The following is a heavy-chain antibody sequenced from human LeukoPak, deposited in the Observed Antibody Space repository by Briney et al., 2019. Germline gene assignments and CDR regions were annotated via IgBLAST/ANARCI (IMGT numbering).Heavy chain of an antibody. CDR3: AREGKYSSSSTDS. Sequence: ASVKVSCKGSGYTLTRYGITWVRQPPGQGLEWMGWNSAYNINTQYAQNLQGRVTMTRDTSTNTAYMELRSLRYDDTAVYYCAREGKYSSSSTDSWGQGTLVTVSS. CDR2: NSAYNINT. J-gene: IGHJ5*01. D-gene: IGHD6-6*01. CDR1: GYTLTRYG. V-gene: IGHV1-18*01.